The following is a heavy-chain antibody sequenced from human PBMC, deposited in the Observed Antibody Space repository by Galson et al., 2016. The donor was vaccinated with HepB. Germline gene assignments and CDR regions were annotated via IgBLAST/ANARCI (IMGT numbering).Heavy chain of an antibody. D-gene: IGHD2-15*01. Sequence: SVKVSCKASGYTFTDYWLHRVRQAPGQGLEWVGRINPFSGDTKTAQKFQDRVTMTRDTSVSTGYMDLSRLTSDDTAVYFCAIGWTVRPDYWGQGTLVTVSS. J-gene: IGHJ4*02. CDR3: AIGWTVRPDY. CDR2: INPFSGDT. CDR1: GYTFTDYW. V-gene: IGHV1-2*06.